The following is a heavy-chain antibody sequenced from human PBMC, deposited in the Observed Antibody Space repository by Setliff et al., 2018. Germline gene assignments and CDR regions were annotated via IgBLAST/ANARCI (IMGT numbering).Heavy chain of an antibody. CDR1: GFRLGSYA. J-gene: IGHJ4*02. D-gene: IGHD1-7*01. Sequence: GGSLRLSCAASGFRLGSYAMTWVRQAPGKGLEWVSAISGSGDATYYADSVKGRFTISRDNSKNTLYLQMNNLRAEDTAIYYCAKGNNCNYVPGDYFNFLGQGTLVTVSS. V-gene: IGHV3-23*01. CDR3: AKGNNCNYVPGDYFNF. CDR2: ISGSGDAT.